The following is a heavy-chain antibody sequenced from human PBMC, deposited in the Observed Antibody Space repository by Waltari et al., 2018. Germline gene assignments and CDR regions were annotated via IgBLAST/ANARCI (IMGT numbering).Heavy chain of an antibody. CDR2: IYHSGGT. D-gene: IGHD3-22*01. J-gene: IGHJ4*02. CDR3: ARGPDYYDSSGYYYGDYYFDY. Sequence: QVQLQESGPGLVKPSGTLSLTCAVSGGSISSSNWWSWVRQPPGKGLEGIGEIYHSGGTNYNPALKSRVTRSVDKSKNQFSLKLSSVTAADTAVYYCARGPDYYDSSGYYYGDYYFDYWGQGTLVTVSS. CDR1: GGSISSSNW. V-gene: IGHV4-4*02.